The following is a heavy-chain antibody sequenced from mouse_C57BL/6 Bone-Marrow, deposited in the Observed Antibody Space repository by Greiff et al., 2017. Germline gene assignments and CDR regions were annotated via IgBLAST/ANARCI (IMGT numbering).Heavy chain of an antibody. CDR1: GYTFTSYW. Sequence: QVQLQQPGTELVKPGASVKLSCKASGYTFTSYWMHWVKQRPGQGLEWIGNINPSNGGTNYNEKFKGKATLTVDKSSSTAYMQLSSLTSEDSAVYYCASWRIDGYYLSYAMDYWGQGPSVTVAS. V-gene: IGHV1-53*01. CDR2: INPSNGGT. J-gene: IGHJ4*01. D-gene: IGHD2-3*01. CDR3: ASWRIDGYYLSYAMDY.